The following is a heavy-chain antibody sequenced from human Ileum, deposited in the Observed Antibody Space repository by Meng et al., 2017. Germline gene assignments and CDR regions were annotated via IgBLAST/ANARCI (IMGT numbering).Heavy chain of an antibody. V-gene: IGHV3-23*04. J-gene: IGHJ5*01. CDR1: GFPFSFYA. Sequence: EGQLVESGVGLVQPGGSLRLSCAASGFPFSFYAMSWVRQAPGKGLEWVSLISGNGDNTDYADSVKGRFTISRDNSKDMLYLQMNSLRVEDTAIYYCAFDFWGQGTLVTVSS. CDR3: AFDF. CDR2: ISGNGDNT.